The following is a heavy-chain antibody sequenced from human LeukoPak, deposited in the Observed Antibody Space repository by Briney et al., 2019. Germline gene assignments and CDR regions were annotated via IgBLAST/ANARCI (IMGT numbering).Heavy chain of an antibody. CDR1: GFTFSSFA. CDR3: ARDQGENGDSPFDY. J-gene: IGHJ4*02. CDR2: ISYDGSNK. V-gene: IGHV3-30-3*01. D-gene: IGHD4-17*01. Sequence: GGSLRPSLAAPGFTFSSFAMPWVRQAPGKGRGGVAVISYDGSNKYYADSVKGRFTISRDNSKNTLYLQMNSLRAEDTAVYYCARDQGENGDSPFDYWGQGTLVTVSS.